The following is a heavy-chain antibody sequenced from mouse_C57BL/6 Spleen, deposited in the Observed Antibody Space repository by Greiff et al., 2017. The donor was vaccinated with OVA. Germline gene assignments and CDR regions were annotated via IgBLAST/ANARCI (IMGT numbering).Heavy chain of an antibody. D-gene: IGHD2-1*01. CDR2: ISSGGSYT. V-gene: IGHV5-6*02. Sequence: DVKLVESGGDLVKPGGSLKLSCAASGFTFSSYGMSWVRQTPDKRLEWVATISSGGSYTYYPDSVKGRFTISRDNAKNTLYLQISSLKSEDTAMYYCARIYYGNLYWYFDVWGTGTTVTVSS. CDR3: ARIYYGNLYWYFDV. J-gene: IGHJ1*03. CDR1: GFTFSSYG.